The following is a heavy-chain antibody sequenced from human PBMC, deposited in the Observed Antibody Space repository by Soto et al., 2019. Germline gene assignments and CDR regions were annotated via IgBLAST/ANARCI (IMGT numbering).Heavy chain of an antibody. Sequence: EVQLVESGGGLVKPGGSLRLSCAASGFDFSNGWMSWVRQAPGKGLEWVGRIKSKRDGGTTDYAAPVKGRFTISRDDSKNMLFLQMDSLKIEDTAVYYCTTDEWVWGQGALVTVSS. CDR1: GFDFSNGW. D-gene: IGHD1-26*01. V-gene: IGHV3-15*05. J-gene: IGHJ4*01. CDR2: IKSKRDGGTT. CDR3: TTDEWV.